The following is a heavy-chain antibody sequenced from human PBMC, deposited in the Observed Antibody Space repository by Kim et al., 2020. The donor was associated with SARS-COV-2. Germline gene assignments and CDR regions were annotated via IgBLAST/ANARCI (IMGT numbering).Heavy chain of an antibody. CDR1: GFTFSSYS. Sequence: GGSLRLSCAASGFTFSSYSMNWVRQAPGKGLEWVSSISSSSSYIYYADSVKGRFTISRDNAKNSLYLQMNSLRAEDTAVYYCATGPRAKLGDAFDIWGQGTMVTVSS. D-gene: IGHD7-27*01. V-gene: IGHV3-21*01. CDR2: ISSSSSYI. J-gene: IGHJ3*02. CDR3: ATGPRAKLGDAFDI.